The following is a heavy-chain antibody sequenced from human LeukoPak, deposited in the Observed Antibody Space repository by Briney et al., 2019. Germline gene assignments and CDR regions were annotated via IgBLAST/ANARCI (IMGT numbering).Heavy chain of an antibody. D-gene: IGHD3-22*01. CDR1: GYTFTGYY. CDR2: INPNSGGT. V-gene: IGHV1-2*02. J-gene: IGHJ3*02. CDR3: ARYYDSSGYLIDDAFDI. Sequence: ASVKVSCKASGYTFTGYYMHWVRQAPGQGLEWMGWINPNSGGTNYAQKFQGRVTMTRDTSISTAYMELSRLRSDDTAVYYCARYYDSSGYLIDDAFDIWGQGTMVTVSS.